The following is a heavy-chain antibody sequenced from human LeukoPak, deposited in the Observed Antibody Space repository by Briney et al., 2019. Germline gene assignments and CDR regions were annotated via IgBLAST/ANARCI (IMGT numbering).Heavy chain of an antibody. CDR2: ISGSGGST. Sequence: PGGSLRLSCAASGFTFSSYAMSWVRQAPGKGLEWVSAISGSGGSTYYADSVKGRFTISRDNSKNTLYLQMNSLRAEDTAVYYCAKPVGELSALYYFDYWGQGTLVTVSS. J-gene: IGHJ4*02. CDR1: GFTFSSYA. D-gene: IGHD3-10*01. V-gene: IGHV3-23*01. CDR3: AKPVGELSALYYFDY.